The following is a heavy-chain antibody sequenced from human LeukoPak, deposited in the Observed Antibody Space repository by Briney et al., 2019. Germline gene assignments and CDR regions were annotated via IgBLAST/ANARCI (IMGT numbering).Heavy chain of an antibody. Sequence: PSETLSLTCTVSGGSISSYYWSWIRQPPGKGLEWIGYIYYSGSTNYDPPLKSRVTISVDTSKNQFSLNLNSVTAADTAVYYCARTIAVAGLSDYFDYWGQETLFTVSS. CDR1: GGSISSYY. J-gene: IGHJ4*02. CDR2: IYYSGST. CDR3: ARTIAVAGLSDYFDY. D-gene: IGHD6-19*01. V-gene: IGHV4-59*01.